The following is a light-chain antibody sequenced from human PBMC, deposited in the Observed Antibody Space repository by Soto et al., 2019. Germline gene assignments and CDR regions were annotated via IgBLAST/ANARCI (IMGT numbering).Light chain of an antibody. V-gene: IGKV1-39*01. CDR2: DAS. Sequence: DIQMTQSPSSLSASVADRVTVSCRASQNIGTYLNWYQQKSGKAPKVLISDASVLQSGVPSRFSGSGSGTEFTLSIDSLQSEDFTVYYCQQYNKWPLTFGQGTKVDIK. CDR1: QNIGTY. J-gene: IGKJ1*01. CDR3: QQYNKWPLT.